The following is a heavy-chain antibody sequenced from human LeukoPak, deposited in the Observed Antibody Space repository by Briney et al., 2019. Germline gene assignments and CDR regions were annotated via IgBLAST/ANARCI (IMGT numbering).Heavy chain of an antibody. CDR2: IYYSGST. D-gene: IGHD3-10*01. J-gene: IGHJ5*02. CDR3: ARHQYYGSGSLWFDP. CDR1: GGSISSSSYY. V-gene: IGHV4-39*01. Sequence: SETLSLTCTVSGGSISSSSYYWGWIRQPPGKGLEWIGRIYYSGSTYYNPSLKSRVTISVDTSKNQFSLKLSSVTAADTAVYYCARHQYYGSGSLWFDPWGQGTLVTDSS.